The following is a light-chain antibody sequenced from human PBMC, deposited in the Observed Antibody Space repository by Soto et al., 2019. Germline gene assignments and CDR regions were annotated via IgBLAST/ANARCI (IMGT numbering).Light chain of an antibody. J-gene: IGKJ1*01. CDR3: QQYDNWPLT. V-gene: IGKV3-15*01. CDR2: GAS. Sequence: PGERATLSCRASQSVTYDQLAWYRQTPGQAPRLLIYGASTRATGIPARFSGSGSGTEFTLTINSLQSEDFAVYYCQQYDNWPLTFGQGTKVDIK. CDR1: QSVTYD.